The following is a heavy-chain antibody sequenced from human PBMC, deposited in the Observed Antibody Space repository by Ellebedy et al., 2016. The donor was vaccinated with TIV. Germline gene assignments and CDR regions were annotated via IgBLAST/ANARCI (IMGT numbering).Heavy chain of an antibody. CDR2: INPSGST. V-gene: IGHV4-34*01. Sequence: SETLSLTXTVHGGSFLGYYWSWIRQSPGKGLQWIGEINPSGSTNYNPSLKSRVTISVDTSKNQFSLRLSSVTAADTAVYYCARPSPVAVAGRFNYWGQGTLVTVSS. J-gene: IGHJ4*02. D-gene: IGHD6-19*01. CDR1: GGSFLGYY. CDR3: ARPSPVAVAGRFNY.